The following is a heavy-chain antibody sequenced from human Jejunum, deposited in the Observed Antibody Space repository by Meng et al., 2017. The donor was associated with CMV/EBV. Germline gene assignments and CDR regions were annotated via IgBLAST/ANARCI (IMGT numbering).Heavy chain of an antibody. D-gene: IGHD1-26*01. CDR3: ARDLTNKWFYY. V-gene: IGHV4-39*06. J-gene: IGHJ4*02. CDR2: MYFSGIA. Sequence: PDLLRPPGPLPVPFIASGDPISSGGHSCTWSRQSPGKRLEWIGSMYFSGIADYNPSLKSRVTISLHATQKQFPLRLTSVTAADSAVYFCARDLTNKWFYYWGQGTLVTVSS. CDR1: GDPISSGGHS.